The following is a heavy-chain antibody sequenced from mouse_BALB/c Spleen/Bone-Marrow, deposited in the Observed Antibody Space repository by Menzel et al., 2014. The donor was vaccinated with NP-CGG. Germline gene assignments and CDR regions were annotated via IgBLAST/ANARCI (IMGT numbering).Heavy chain of an antibody. CDR1: GFNIKDTY. J-gene: IGHJ1*01. D-gene: IGHD1-1*01. V-gene: IGHV14-3*02. CDR2: IDPANGNT. CDR3: ARGGSSYGWYFDV. Sequence: EVKAVESGAELVKPGASVKLSCTASGFNIKDTYMHWVKQRPEQGLEWIGRIDPANGNTKYDPKFQGKATITADTSSNTAYLQLSSLTSEDTAVYYCARGGSSYGWYFDVWGAGTTVTVSS.